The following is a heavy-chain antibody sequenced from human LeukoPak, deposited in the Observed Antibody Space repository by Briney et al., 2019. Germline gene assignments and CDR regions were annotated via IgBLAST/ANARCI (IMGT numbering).Heavy chain of an antibody. Sequence: GASVKVSCKASGGTFISYAISWVRQAPGQGLEWMGGIIPIVGTANYAQKFQGRVTITADKSTSIAYMELSSLRSEDTAVYYCAYVQQAAGRFDWFDPWGQGTLVTVSS. V-gene: IGHV1-69*06. CDR2: IIPIVGTA. CDR1: GGTFISYA. CDR3: AYVQQAAGRFDWFDP. D-gene: IGHD6-13*01. J-gene: IGHJ5*02.